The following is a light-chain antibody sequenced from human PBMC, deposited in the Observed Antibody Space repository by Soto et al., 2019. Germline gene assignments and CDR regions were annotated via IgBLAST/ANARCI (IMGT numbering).Light chain of an antibody. CDR1: SSDVGGYNR. J-gene: IGLJ2*01. CDR3: CSYAGSYSWI. V-gene: IGLV2-11*01. Sequence: QSVLTQPPSVSGSPGQSVTISCTGTSSDVGGYNRVSWYQQPPGTAPKLIIYDVTKRPSGVPDRFSGSKSGNTASLTISGLQDEDEADYYCCSYAGSYSWIFGGGTKVTVL. CDR2: DVT.